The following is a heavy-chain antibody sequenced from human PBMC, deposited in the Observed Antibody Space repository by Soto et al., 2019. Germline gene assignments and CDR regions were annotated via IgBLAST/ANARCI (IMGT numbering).Heavy chain of an antibody. CDR3: ARSGYDFWSGPSTNYYYYMDV. CDR2: MNPNSGNT. V-gene: IGHV1-8*01. CDR1: GYTFTSYD. Sequence: QVQLVQSGAEVKKPGASVKVSCKASGYTFTSYDINWVRQATGQGLEWMGWMNPNSGNTGYVQKFQGRVTMTRNTSISTAYMELSSLRSEDTAVYYCARSGYDFWSGPSTNYYYYMDVWGKGTTVTVSS. D-gene: IGHD3-3*01. J-gene: IGHJ6*03.